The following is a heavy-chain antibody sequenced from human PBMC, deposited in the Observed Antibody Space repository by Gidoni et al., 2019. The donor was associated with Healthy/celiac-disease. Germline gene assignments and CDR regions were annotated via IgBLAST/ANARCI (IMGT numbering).Heavy chain of an antibody. Sequence: QVQLQESGPGLVKPSETLSLTCTVSGGSISSYYWSWIRQPPGKGLEWIGYIYYSGSTNYNPSLKSRVTISVDTSKNQFSLKLSSVTAADTAVYYCARSGRSIAARLWSSQWFDPWGQGTLVTVSS. CDR3: ARSGRSIAARLWSSQWFDP. CDR2: IYYSGST. CDR1: GGSISSYY. V-gene: IGHV4-59*01. D-gene: IGHD6-6*01. J-gene: IGHJ5*02.